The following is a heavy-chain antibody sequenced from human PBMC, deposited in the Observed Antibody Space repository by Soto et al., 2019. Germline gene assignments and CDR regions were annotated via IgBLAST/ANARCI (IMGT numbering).Heavy chain of an antibody. V-gene: IGHV3-53*04. CDR2: IYSGGST. CDR1: GFTVSSNY. Sequence: EVQLVESGGGLVQPGGSLRLSCAASGFTVSSNYMSWVRQAPGKGLEWVSVIYSGGSTYYADSVKGRFTISRHNSKNTLYLQMNSLRAEDTAVYYCARSYGDYTHYYYYYYMDVWGKGTTVTVSS. D-gene: IGHD4-17*01. CDR3: ARSYGDYTHYYYYYYMDV. J-gene: IGHJ6*03.